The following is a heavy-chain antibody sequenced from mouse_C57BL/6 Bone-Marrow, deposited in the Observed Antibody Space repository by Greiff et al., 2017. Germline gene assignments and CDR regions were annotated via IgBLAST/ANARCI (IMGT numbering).Heavy chain of an antibody. Sequence: QVQLQQSGAELARPGASVKMSCKASGYTFTSYTMHWVKQTPGQGLEWIGYINPSSGYTKYNQKFKDKATLTADKSSSTAYMHLSSLTSEDSAVYYCARTTTADYWGKGTTLTVSS. D-gene: IGHD1-2*01. CDR1: GYTFTSYT. J-gene: IGHJ2*01. CDR2: INPSSGYT. CDR3: ARTTTADY. V-gene: IGHV1-4*01.